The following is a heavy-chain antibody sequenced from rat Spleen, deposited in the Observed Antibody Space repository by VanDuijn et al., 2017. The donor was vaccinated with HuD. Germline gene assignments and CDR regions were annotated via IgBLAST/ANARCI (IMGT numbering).Heavy chain of an antibody. V-gene: IGHV2-32*01. CDR3: AREGTRVPMDA. CDR2: MWNDGDT. CDR1: GFSLTRNH. Sequence: QVQLKESGPGLVQPSQTLSLTCTVSGFSLTRNHVHWVRQPPGKGLEWMGIMWNDGDTSYNSALKSRLRISRDTSKSQVFLKMSSLQTEDTATYYCAREGTRVPMDAWGQGVMVTVSS. J-gene: IGHJ2*01. D-gene: IGHD1-4*01.